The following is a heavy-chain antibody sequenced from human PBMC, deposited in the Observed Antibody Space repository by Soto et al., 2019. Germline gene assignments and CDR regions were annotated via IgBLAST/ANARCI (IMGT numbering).Heavy chain of an antibody. CDR2: IYSGGST. CDR3: ARGSYYYDSSDP. V-gene: IGHV3-53*01. CDR1: GFTVSSNY. D-gene: IGHD3-22*01. Sequence: GGSLRLSCAASGFTVSSNYMSWVRQAPGKGLEWVSVIYSGGSTYYADSVKGRFTISRDNSKNTLYLQMNSLRAEDKAVYYCARGSYYYDSSDPWGQGTLVTVSS. J-gene: IGHJ5*02.